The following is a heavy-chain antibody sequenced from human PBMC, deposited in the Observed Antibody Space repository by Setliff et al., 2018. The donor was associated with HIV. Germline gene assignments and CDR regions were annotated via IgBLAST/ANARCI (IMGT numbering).Heavy chain of an antibody. CDR3: ARHSLGNIGDYIRIGAIDI. Sequence: SETLSLTCTVSGGSISSHYWSWIRQPPGKGLEWIGGIYYSGSTNYNPSLKSRVTISADTSKNQFYLKLTSVTAADTAVYYCARHSLGNIGDYIRIGAIDIWGQGTMVT. V-gene: IGHV4-59*08. CDR2: IYYSGST. D-gene: IGHD4-17*01. J-gene: IGHJ3*02. CDR1: GGSISSHY.